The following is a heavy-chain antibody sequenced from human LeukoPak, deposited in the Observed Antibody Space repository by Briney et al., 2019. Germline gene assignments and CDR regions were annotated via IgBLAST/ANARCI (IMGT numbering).Heavy chain of an antibody. D-gene: IGHD3-3*02. CDR1: GGSISSYY. V-gene: IGHV4-59*12. CDR2: IYHSGST. CDR3: ARGGVGFLEWIPFDY. Sequence: SGTLSLTCTVSGGSISSYYWSWIRQPPGKGLEWIGYIYHSGSTYYNPSLKSRVTISVDRSKNQFSLKLSSVTAADTAVYYCARGGVGFLEWIPFDYWGQGTLVTVSS. J-gene: IGHJ4*02.